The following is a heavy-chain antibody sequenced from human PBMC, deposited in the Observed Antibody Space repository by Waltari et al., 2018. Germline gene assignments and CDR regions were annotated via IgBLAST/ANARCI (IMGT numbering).Heavy chain of an antibody. Sequence: QVQLVQSGAEVKKPGSSVKVSCKASGGTFSSYAISWVRQALGQGLEWMGGIIPILGTANYAQKFQGRVTITADESTSTAYMELSSLRSEDTAVYYCARDSSGWSYYGMDVWGQGTTVTVSS. D-gene: IGHD6-19*01. CDR2: IIPILGTA. J-gene: IGHJ6*02. V-gene: IGHV1-69*01. CDR1: GGTFSSYA. CDR3: ARDSSGWSYYGMDV.